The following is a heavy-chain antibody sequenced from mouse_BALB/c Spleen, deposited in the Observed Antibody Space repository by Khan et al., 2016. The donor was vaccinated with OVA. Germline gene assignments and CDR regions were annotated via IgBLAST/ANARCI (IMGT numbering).Heavy chain of an antibody. D-gene: IGHD2-4*01. Sequence: EVKLEESGPGLVKPSQSLSLTCTVTGYSITSEYTWNWIRQFPGNKLEWMGFMSYSGNTRYNPSLKSRISITRDTSKNQFFLQLNSVTSEEPATYYCARKDYYDYDPFPYWGQGTLVTVSA. CDR3: ARKDYYDYDPFPY. CDR1: GYSITSEYT. CDR2: MSYSGNT. J-gene: IGHJ3*01. V-gene: IGHV3-2*02.